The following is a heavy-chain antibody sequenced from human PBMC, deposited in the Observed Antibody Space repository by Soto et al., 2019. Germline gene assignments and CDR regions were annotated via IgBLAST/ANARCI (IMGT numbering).Heavy chain of an antibody. D-gene: IGHD2-2*01. V-gene: IGHV3-74*01. CDR2: INSDGSST. Sequence: PGGSLRLSCAASGFTFSSYWMHWVRQAPGKGLVWVSRINSDGSSTSYADSVKGRFTISRDNAKNTLYLQMNSLRAEDTAVYYCARAINRRYQLLSDYWGQGTLVTVSS. CDR3: ARAINRRYQLLSDY. J-gene: IGHJ4*02. CDR1: GFTFSSYW.